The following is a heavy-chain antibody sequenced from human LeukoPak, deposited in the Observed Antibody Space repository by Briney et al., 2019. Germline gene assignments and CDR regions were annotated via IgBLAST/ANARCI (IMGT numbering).Heavy chain of an antibody. J-gene: IGHJ4*02. D-gene: IGHD3-10*01. V-gene: IGHV3-23*01. CDR2: ISLIGGST. CDR1: GFTFSSYA. Sequence: GGSLRLSCAASGFTFSSYAMSWVRQPPGKGLEWVSTISLIGGSTYYADSVKGRFTISRDNSKNTVYLQMNSLRADDTAVYYCTTFPYGSFDYWGQGTLVTVSS. CDR3: TTFPYGSFDY.